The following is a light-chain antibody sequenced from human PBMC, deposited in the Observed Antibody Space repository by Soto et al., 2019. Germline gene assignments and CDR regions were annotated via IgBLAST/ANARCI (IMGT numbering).Light chain of an antibody. CDR1: SNDVGFYDL. Sequence: QSVLTQPASVSGSPGQSIAISCTGTSNDVGFYDLVSWYQQRPGTAPKLLIYEGSKRPSGVSNRFSGSKSGNTASLTISGLQAEDEADYYCSAYAGSSTLFVFGTGTKVTGL. V-gene: IGLV2-23*01. CDR2: EGS. CDR3: SAYAGSSTLFV. J-gene: IGLJ1*01.